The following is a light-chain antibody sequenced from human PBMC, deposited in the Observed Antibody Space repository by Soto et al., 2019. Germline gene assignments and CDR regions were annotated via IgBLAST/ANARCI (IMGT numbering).Light chain of an antibody. CDR1: SSDVGGYNY. CDR3: SSYTSSTTLV. CDR2: DVS. V-gene: IGLV2-14*01. J-gene: IGLJ2*01. Sequence: QSALTQPASVSGSPGQSITISCTGTSSDVGGYNYVSWYQQHPGKAPKLMIYDVSNRPSGFSNRFSGSKSGNTASLTISGLQAEEEAVYYCSSYTSSTTLVFGGGTKLTVL.